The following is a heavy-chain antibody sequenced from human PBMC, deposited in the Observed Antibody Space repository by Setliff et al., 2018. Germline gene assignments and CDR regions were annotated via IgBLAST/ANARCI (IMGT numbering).Heavy chain of an antibody. CDR2: KSTRGDT. V-gene: IGHV4-59*01. D-gene: IGHD2-15*01. CDR1: GGSIDSSF. J-gene: IGHJ6*03. Sequence: PSETLSLTCTVSGGSIDSSFWNWIRQSPEKGLEWIGYKSTRGDTNSNPSLDSRVTMSVDMSKNQFSLKLKSVTAADTAMYYCARGCAAGACYSDYYYYMDVWGKGTTVTVSS. CDR3: ARGCAAGACYSDYYYYMDV.